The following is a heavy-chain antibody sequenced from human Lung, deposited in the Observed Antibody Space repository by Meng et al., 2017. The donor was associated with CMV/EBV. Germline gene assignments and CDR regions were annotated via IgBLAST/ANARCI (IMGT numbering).Heavy chain of an antibody. V-gene: IGHV1-8*01. Sequence: ASVXVSCKASGYTLTTYGINWVRQAPGQGLEWMGWVNPYNGDGGYAQRFQGRVTVTTDTSINTAYLELTSLRSDDTAVYYCVRAVHGLEIWGQGTPVTVSS. CDR2: VNPYNGDG. CDR1: GYTLTTYG. J-gene: IGHJ4*03. CDR3: VRAVHGLEI. D-gene: IGHD4-17*01.